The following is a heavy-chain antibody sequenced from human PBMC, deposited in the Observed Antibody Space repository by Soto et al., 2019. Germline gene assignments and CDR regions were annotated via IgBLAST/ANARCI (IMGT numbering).Heavy chain of an antibody. J-gene: IGHJ4*02. CDR2: IYHSGST. D-gene: IGHD6-19*01. CDR3: ARAGGLGAVAVDY. V-gene: IGHV4-30-2*01. CDR1: GGSISSGGYS. Sequence: SGTPSLTRAVSGGSISSGGYSWGWVRHPPGKGLEWIGYIYHSGSTYYNPSLKSRVTISVDRSKNQFSLKLSSVTAADTAVYYCARAGGLGAVAVDYWGQGTLVTVSS.